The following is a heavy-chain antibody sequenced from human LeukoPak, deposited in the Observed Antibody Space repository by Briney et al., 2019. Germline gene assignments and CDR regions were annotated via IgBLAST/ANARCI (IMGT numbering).Heavy chain of an antibody. V-gene: IGHV4-30-4*01. CDR3: ARDLLNEGNHLDY. Sequence: TLSLTCTVSGGSISSGDYYWSWIRQPPGKGLEWIGYIYYSGSTYYNPSLKSRVTISVDTSKNQFSLKLSSVTAADTAVYYCARDLLNEGNHLDYWGQGTLVTVSS. J-gene: IGHJ4*02. D-gene: IGHD4-23*01. CDR1: GGSISSGDYY. CDR2: IYYSGST.